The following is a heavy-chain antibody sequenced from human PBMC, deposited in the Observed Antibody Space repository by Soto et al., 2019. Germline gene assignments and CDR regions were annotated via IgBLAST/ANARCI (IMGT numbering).Heavy chain of an antibody. CDR2: IYYSGST. Sequence: SETLSLTCTVSGGSISSGGYYWSWIRQHPGKGLEWIGYIYYSGSTHYNPSLKSRVTISVDTSKNQFSLKLSSVTAADTAVYYCAREHRITIFGVVYGENYGMDVWGQGTTVTVSS. J-gene: IGHJ6*02. CDR1: GGSISSGGYY. V-gene: IGHV4-31*03. D-gene: IGHD3-3*01. CDR3: AREHRITIFGVVYGENYGMDV.